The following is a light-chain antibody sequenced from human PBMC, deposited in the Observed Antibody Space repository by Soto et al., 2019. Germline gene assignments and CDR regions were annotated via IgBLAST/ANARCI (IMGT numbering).Light chain of an antibody. CDR1: SSNIGAGYD. Sequence: QAVVTQPPSVSGAPGQRVTISCSGSSSNIGAGYDVHWYQQLPGTAPRLLIYVSRNRPSGVPDRFSGSKSGTSASLAITGLQTDDEADYDCQSYDSSLRLAVFGGGTKLTVL. J-gene: IGLJ3*02. CDR3: QSYDSSLRLAV. CDR2: VSR. V-gene: IGLV1-40*01.